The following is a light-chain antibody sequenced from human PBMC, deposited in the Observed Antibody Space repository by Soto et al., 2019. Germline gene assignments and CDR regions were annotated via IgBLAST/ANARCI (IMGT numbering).Light chain of an antibody. CDR1: QGISNY. CDR2: TTS. Sequence: DVQMTQSPSAVSASVGDRVNITCRASQGISNYLAWFQQKPGKVPKRLIYTTSTLQSGVPSRFSGSRSGTEFTLTISSLQPEDIATYYCLQHNSYPRTFGGATKVDIK. CDR3: LQHNSYPRT. V-gene: IGKV1-17*03. J-gene: IGKJ4*01.